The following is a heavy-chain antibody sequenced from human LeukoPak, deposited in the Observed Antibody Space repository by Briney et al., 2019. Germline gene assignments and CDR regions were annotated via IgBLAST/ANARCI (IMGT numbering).Heavy chain of an antibody. CDR3: ASRNRRYGSGPYAFDI. J-gene: IGHJ3*02. D-gene: IGHD3-10*01. Sequence: ASVKVSCEASGYTFTSYYMHWVRQAPGQGLEWMGIINPSGGSTSYAQKFQGRVTMTRDMSTSTVYMELSSLRSEDTAVYYCASRNRRYGSGPYAFDIWGQGTMVTVSS. CDR2: INPSGGST. V-gene: IGHV1-46*01. CDR1: GYTFTSYY.